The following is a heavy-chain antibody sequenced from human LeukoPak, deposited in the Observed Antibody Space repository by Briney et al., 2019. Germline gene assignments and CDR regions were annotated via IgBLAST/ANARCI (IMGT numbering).Heavy chain of an antibody. Sequence: SVKVSCKASGGTFSSYAISWVRQAPGQGLEWMGGIIPIFGTANYAQKFQGRVTIATDESASTAYMELSSLRSEDTAVYYCVQSSVRDDSSGYYFDYWGQGTLVTVSS. V-gene: IGHV1-69*05. D-gene: IGHD3-22*01. CDR3: VQSSVRDDSSGYYFDY. CDR2: IIPIFGTA. J-gene: IGHJ4*02. CDR1: GGTFSSYA.